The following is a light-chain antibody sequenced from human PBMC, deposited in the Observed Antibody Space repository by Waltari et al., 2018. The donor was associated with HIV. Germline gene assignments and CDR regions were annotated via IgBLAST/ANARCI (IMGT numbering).Light chain of an antibody. Sequence: EVVFTQSPATLSLSPGERATLSCRASESVSSDLALIQQRHGQAPRLLIYDASNRATGVPARFTGSGSGTDFTLTISSLQPEDFAFYFCQQRSNWPPLTFGGGTK. J-gene: IGKJ4*01. CDR3: QQRSNWPPLT. CDR1: ESVSSD. CDR2: DAS. V-gene: IGKV3-11*01.